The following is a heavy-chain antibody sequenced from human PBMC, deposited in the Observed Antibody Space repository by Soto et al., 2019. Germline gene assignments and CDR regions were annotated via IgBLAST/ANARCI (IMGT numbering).Heavy chain of an antibody. CDR2: VHHTGRT. J-gene: IGHJ4*02. D-gene: IGHD3-3*01. V-gene: IGHV4-61*01. CDR3: ARDFAYFDS. CDR1: GGSFKSGSYS. Sequence: TSETLSLTCTVSGGSFKSGSYSWSWIRQPPGKGLEWIGYVHHTGRTSYNPSLKSRVSISMDTSKNQFSLNLDSVTAADTAVYFCARDFAYFDSWGQGTLVTVSS.